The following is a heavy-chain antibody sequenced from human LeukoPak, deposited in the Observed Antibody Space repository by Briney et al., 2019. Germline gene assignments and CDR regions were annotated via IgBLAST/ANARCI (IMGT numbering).Heavy chain of an antibody. CDR2: INPNSDGT. D-gene: IGHD5-12*01. CDR1: GYTFTDYY. J-gene: IGHJ4*02. V-gene: IGHV1-2*02. CDR3: ARDQHYRGYDYGIDY. Sequence: GASVKVSCKASGYTFTDYYMHWVRQAPGQGPEWMGWINPNSDGTNYAQKFQGRVTMTGDTSISTAYTELSSLRSDDTAVYYCARDQHYRGYDYGIDYWGQGTLVTVSS.